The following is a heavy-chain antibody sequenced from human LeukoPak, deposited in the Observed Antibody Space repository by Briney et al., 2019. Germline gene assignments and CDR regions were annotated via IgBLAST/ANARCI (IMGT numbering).Heavy chain of an antibody. Sequence: SETLSLTCTVSGGSISSYHWSWIRQPPGKGLEWIGYIYYSGSTNYNPSLKSRVTISVDTSKNQFSLKLSSVTAADTAVYYCAREIAVAGTDYYYYMDVWGKGTTVTVSS. CDR1: GGSISSYH. CDR3: AREIAVAGTDYYYYMDV. V-gene: IGHV4-59*01. D-gene: IGHD6-19*01. J-gene: IGHJ6*03. CDR2: IYYSGST.